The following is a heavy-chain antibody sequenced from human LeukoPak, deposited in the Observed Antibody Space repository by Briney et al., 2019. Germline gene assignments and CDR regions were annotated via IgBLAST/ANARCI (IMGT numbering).Heavy chain of an antibody. D-gene: IGHD3-10*01. J-gene: IGHJ3*02. Sequence: ASVKVSCKASGYTFTNYDINWVRQATGQGLEWMGWMNPNSGNTGYAQKFQGRVTMTRNTSISTAYMELSSLRSEDTAVYYCARGTTHLWFGEGGNALDIWGQGTMVTVSS. CDR3: ARGTTHLWFGEGGNALDI. CDR1: GYTFTNYD. CDR2: MNPNSGNT. V-gene: IGHV1-8*01.